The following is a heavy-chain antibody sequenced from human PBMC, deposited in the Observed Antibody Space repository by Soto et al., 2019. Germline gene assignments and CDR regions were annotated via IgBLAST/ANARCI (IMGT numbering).Heavy chain of an antibody. CDR1: GGSISSGGYY. J-gene: IGHJ5*02. CDR3: ARYCSGGSCYPTWFDP. Sequence: QVQLQESGPGLVKPSQTLSLTCTVSGGSISSGGYYWSWIRQHPGKGLEWIGYIYYSGSTYYNPSLKSRVTISVDTSKNQFSLKLSSVTAADTAVYYCARYCSGGSCYPTWFDPWGQGTLVTVSS. V-gene: IGHV4-31*03. CDR2: IYYSGST. D-gene: IGHD2-15*01.